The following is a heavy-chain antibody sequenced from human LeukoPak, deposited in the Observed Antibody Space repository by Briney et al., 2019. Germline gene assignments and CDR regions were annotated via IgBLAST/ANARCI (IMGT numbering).Heavy chain of an antibody. CDR2: IVVGSGNT. J-gene: IGHJ4*02. V-gene: IGHV1-58*02. Sequence: TSVKVSCKASGFTFTSSAMQWVRQARGQRLEWIGWIVVGSGNTNYAQKFQERVTITRDMSTGTAYMELSSLRSEDTAVYYCGAGHYCSGGSCFDYWGQGTLVTVSS. D-gene: IGHD2-15*01. CDR3: GAGHYCSGGSCFDY. CDR1: GFTFTSSA.